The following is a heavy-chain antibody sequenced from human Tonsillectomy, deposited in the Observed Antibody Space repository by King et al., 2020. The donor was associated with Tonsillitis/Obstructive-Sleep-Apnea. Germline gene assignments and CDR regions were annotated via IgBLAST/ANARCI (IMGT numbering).Heavy chain of an antibody. Sequence: QLVQSGGGLVQPGGFLRLSCVASGFTFSGYAMNWVRQAPGKGLEWVSTIGGSGADSYYPDSVKGRFTISRDNSKNALYLQMNSLTAEDTAVYYCAKGISCSHSFDIWGQGTMVTVSS. CDR3: AKGISCSHSFDI. CDR1: GFTFSGYA. D-gene: IGHD3-10*02. V-gene: IGHV3-23*04. J-gene: IGHJ3*02. CDR2: IGGSGADS.